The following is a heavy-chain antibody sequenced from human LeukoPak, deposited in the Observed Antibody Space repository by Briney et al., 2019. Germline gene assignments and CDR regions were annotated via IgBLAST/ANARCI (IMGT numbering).Heavy chain of an antibody. CDR2: INHSGST. V-gene: IGHV4-34*01. J-gene: IGHJ6*03. CDR1: GGSFSGYY. CDR3: ARGYYYYYMDV. Sequence: SETLSLTCAVYGGSFSGYYWSWIRQPPGKGLEWIGEINHSGSTNYNPSLKSRVTISVDTSKNQFSLKLSSVTAADPAVYYCARGYYYYYMDVWGKGTTVTVSS.